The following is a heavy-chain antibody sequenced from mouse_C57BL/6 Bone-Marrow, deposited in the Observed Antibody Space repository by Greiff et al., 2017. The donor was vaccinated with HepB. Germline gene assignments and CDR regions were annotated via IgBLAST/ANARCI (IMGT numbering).Heavy chain of an antibody. D-gene: IGHD2-3*01. CDR2: IDPSDSET. J-gene: IGHJ3*01. V-gene: IGHV1-52*01. Sequence: VQLQQSGAELVKPGASVKMSCKASGYTFTSYWMHWVKQRPIQGLEWIGNIDPSDSETHYNQKFKDKATLTVDKSSSTAYMQLSSLTSEDSAVYYCARDGPRALWFAYWGQGTLVTVSA. CDR1: GYTFTSYW. CDR3: ARDGPRALWFAY.